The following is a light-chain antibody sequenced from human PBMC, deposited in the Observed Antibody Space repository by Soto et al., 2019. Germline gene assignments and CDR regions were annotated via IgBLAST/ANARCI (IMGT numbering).Light chain of an antibody. CDR2: GAS. V-gene: IGKV3-20*01. Sequence: EIVLTQSPGTLSLSPGERATLSCRASQSVSSNLAWYQQRPGQAPRLVIYGASTRATGIPARFSGSGSGTDFTLTISRLEPEDFAVYYCQQYGSSPPITFGQGTRLEIK. J-gene: IGKJ5*01. CDR3: QQYGSSPPIT. CDR1: QSVSSN.